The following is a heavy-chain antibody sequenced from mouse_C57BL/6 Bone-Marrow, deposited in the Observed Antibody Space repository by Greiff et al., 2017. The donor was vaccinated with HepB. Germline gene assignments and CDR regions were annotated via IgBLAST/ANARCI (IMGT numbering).Heavy chain of an antibody. CDR3: ARGDTTVPDYFDY. V-gene: IGHV1-18*01. Sequence: EVQLQEPGPELVKPGASVKIPCKASGYTFTDYNMDWVQQSHGKSLEWIGDINPNNGGTIYNQKFKGKATLTVDKSSRTASMRHRSLTSEDTAVYYCARGDTTVPDYFDYGGQGTTLTVSS. D-gene: IGHD1-1*01. J-gene: IGHJ2*01. CDR1: GYTFTDYN. CDR2: INPNNGGT.